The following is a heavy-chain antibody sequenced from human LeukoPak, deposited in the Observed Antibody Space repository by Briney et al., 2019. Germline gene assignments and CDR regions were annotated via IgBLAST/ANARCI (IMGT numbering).Heavy chain of an antibody. CDR1: GGSITNYY. D-gene: IGHD5-18*01. CDR2: VYYTGNT. CDR3: ARGRSSYGYNFDY. Sequence: SETLSLTCTVSGGSITNYYWSWIRQPPGKGLEWIGLVYYTGNTEYNPSLKSRVSISVDTSKNQFSLKLTSVSAADTAVYYCARGRSSYGYNFDYWGQGTLVTVSS. V-gene: IGHV4-59*01. J-gene: IGHJ4*02.